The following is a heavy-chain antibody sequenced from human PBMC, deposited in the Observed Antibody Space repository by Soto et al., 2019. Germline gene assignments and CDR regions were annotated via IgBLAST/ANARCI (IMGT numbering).Heavy chain of an antibody. CDR2: ISSSSSTI. J-gene: IGHJ4*02. V-gene: IGHV3-48*01. D-gene: IGHD4-17*01. CDR1: GFTFSSYS. Sequence: EGQLVESGGGLVQPGGSLRLSCAASGFTFSSYSMNWVRQAPGKGLEWVSYISSSSSTIYYADSVKGRFTIARDNAKNSLYLQMNSLRAEDTAVYYCAREYGIRTDYWGQGTLVTVSS. CDR3: AREYGIRTDY.